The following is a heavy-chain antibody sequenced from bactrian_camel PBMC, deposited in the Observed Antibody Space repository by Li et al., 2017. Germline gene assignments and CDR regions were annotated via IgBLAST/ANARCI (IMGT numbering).Heavy chain of an antibody. V-gene: IGHV3S55*01. D-gene: IGHD1*01. CDR2: IDSGGTK. CDR3: AADTYCHPGGGGAWMF. Sequence: VQLVESGGGSVQAGGSLRVPCDASGTTYCRYDLSWYRQAPGKEREFVARIDSGGTKYYRDSVKGRFTSSRDNAKNTVYLQMNSLKPEDTAMYSCAADTYCHPGGGGAWMFWGQGTQVTV. CDR1: GTTYCRYD. J-gene: IGHJ4*01.